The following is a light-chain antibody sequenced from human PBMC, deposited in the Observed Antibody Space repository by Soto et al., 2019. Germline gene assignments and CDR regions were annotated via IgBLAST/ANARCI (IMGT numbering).Light chain of an antibody. CDR1: QNISNY. CDR2: TAS. Sequence: DLQMTPSPSSMSASASARATITCRASQNISNYLAWYQQKPGKVPELLIYTASTLQSGVPSRFRGSGSGTDFTFTISRQPPEDTATYYRQQYENLPTFGQGTRLEIK. V-gene: IGKV1-27*01. CDR3: QQYENLPT. J-gene: IGKJ5*01.